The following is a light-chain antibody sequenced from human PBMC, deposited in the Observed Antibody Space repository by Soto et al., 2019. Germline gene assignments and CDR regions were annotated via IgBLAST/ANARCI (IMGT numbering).Light chain of an antibody. Sequence: EIVMTQSPATLSVSPGERATLSCRASQSVNNNLATYQQKPGQAPRLLIYGASARATGIPARFSGSGSGTEFTLTISSLQSEDVAVYYCQEYNNWPLTFGGGTKVEIK. CDR1: QSVNNN. CDR3: QEYNNWPLT. V-gene: IGKV3-15*01. CDR2: GAS. J-gene: IGKJ4*01.